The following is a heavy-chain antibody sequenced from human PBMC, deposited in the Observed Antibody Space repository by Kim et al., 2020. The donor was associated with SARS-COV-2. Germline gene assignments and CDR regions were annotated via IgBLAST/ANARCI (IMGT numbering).Heavy chain of an antibody. D-gene: IGHD3-10*01. J-gene: IGHJ3*02. CDR3: AKGSGSYARHAFDI. Sequence: ADTGKGRFTISRDNSKNTLYRQMTSLRAEDTAVYYCAKGSGSYARHAFDIWGQGTMVTVSS. V-gene: IGHV3-30*02.